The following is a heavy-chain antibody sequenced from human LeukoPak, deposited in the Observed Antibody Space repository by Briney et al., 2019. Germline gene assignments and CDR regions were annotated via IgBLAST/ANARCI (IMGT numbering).Heavy chain of an antibody. V-gene: IGHV3-23*01. Sequence: GGSLRLSCAASGFTFSSYAMSWVRQAPGKGLEWVSAISGSGGSTYYADSVKGRFTISRDNSKNTLYLQMNSLRAEDTAVYYCAKGLGYCSGGSCAPTTLDYWGQGTLVTVSS. CDR1: GFTFSSYA. J-gene: IGHJ4*02. CDR2: ISGSGGST. CDR3: AKGLGYCSGGSCAPTTLDY. D-gene: IGHD2-15*01.